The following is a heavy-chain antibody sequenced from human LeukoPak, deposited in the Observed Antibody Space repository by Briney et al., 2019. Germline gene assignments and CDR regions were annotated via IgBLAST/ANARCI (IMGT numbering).Heavy chain of an antibody. CDR2: IIPIFGIA. CDR3: ARIDRDGYNNYYFDY. J-gene: IGHJ4*02. V-gene: IGHV1-69*04. D-gene: IGHD5-24*01. CDR1: GGTFSSYA. Sequence: ASVKVSCKASGGTFSSYAISWVRQAPGQGLEWMGRIIPIFGIANYAQKFQGRVTITADKSTSTAYMELSSLRSEDTAVYYCARIDRDGYNNYYFDYWGQGTLVTVSS.